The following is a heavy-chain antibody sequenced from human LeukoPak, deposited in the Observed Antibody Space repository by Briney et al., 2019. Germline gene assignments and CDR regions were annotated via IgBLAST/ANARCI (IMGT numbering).Heavy chain of an antibody. CDR1: GFILNDYG. CDR3: ARDRHCVNGVCHSPPGMDV. J-gene: IGHJ6*02. D-gene: IGHD2-8*01. V-gene: IGHV3-33*01. CDR2: IWLDKNQ. Sequence: GGSLRLSCAASGFILNDYGMHWVRQAPGKGLEWVADIWLDKNQHSADSVKGRFAISRDNSKNTVYLQINSLRAEDTAVYYCARDRHCVNGVCHSPPGMDVWGQGTTVTVSS.